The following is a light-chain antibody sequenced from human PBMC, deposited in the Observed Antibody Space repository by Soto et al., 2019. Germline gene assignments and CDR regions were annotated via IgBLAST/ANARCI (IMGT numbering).Light chain of an antibody. CDR2: GAS. CDR3: HSNNIIPRT. V-gene: IGKV1-27*01. CDR1: QGISEY. J-gene: IGKJ1*01. Sequence: DIQMAQSPSSLSASIGDRVTITCRASQGISEYLAWYQQRPGNAPNLLIYGASILQSGVPSRFSGSGSGTHSTLTISTLRPEDVATYYCHSNNIIPRTFGQGTTVEIK.